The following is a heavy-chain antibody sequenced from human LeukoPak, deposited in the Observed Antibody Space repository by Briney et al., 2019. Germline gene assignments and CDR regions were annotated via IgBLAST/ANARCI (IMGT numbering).Heavy chain of an antibody. Sequence: PSETLSLTCSVSGDSITSGDSYWTWIRQPAGRGLEWIGLIYTSGSAKYNHSLQSRITMSLDTSKNQISLQLNSVTAADTAVYYCAREYSHWGQGTLVTVSS. CDR3: AREYSH. J-gene: IGHJ4*02. D-gene: IGHD5-12*01. V-gene: IGHV4-61*02. CDR2: IYTSGSA. CDR1: GDSITSGDSY.